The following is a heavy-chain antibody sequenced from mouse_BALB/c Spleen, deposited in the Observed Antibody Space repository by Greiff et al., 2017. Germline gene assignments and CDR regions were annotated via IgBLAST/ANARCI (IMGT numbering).Heavy chain of an antibody. J-gene: IGHJ1*01. V-gene: IGHV5-12-2*01. CDR3: ARRSLYGSSLWYFDV. CDR2: ISNGGGST. CDR1: GFTFSSYT. Sequence: EVKLMESGGGLVQPGGSLKLSCAASGFTFSSYTMSWVRQTPEKRLEWVAYISNGGGSTYYPDTVKGRFTISRDNAKNTLYLQMSSLKSEDTAMYYCARRSLYGSSLWYFDVWGAGTTVTVSS. D-gene: IGHD1-1*01.